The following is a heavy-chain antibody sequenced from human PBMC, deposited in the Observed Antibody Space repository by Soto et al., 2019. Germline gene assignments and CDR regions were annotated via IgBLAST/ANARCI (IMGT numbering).Heavy chain of an antibody. D-gene: IGHD3-16*01. V-gene: IGHV1-69*01. J-gene: IGHJ4*02. CDR3: VREFVGYVDD. CDR2: IIPIFGKS. CDR1: VGTFNSYA. Sequence: QVQLVQSGAEVKKPGSSVKVSCKASVGTFNSYAINWVRQAPGHGPDWMGGIIPIFGKSNYAESFQGRVTIIAEESTDTVYMALSRLRSEDTAVYYCVREFVGYVDDWGQGTLVTVSP.